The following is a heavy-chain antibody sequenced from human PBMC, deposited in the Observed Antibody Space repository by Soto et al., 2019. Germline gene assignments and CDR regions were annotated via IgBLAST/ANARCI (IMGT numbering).Heavy chain of an antibody. CDR3: SRFIMVGGWVDPNYYHGMDV. CDR2: ISGYNGNT. Sequence: QVRLVQSGAEVKKPGASVTGSCKTSGYTFSNYGINWVRQPPGQGREWMGWISGYNGNTNYAQTVQGRVTRTTDTSTGTTYMELRDLKSDDTAIYYCSRFIMVGGWVDPNYYHGMDVWGQGTTVTVSS. V-gene: IGHV1-18*01. CDR1: GYTFSNYG. D-gene: IGHD6-19*01. J-gene: IGHJ6*02.